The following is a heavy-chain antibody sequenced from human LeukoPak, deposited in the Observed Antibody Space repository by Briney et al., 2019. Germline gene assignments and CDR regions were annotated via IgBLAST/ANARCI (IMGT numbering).Heavy chain of an antibody. D-gene: IGHD3-9*01. J-gene: IGHJ5*02. V-gene: IGHV1-18*01. CDR3: AREDYGILTGRHGNNWFDP. CDR1: GYTFTSYG. CDR2: ISAYNGNT. Sequence: VASVKVSCKASGYTFTSYGISWVRQAPGQGLEWMGWISAYNGNTNYAQKFQGRVTMTRDTSISTAYMELSRLRSDDTAVYYCAREDYGILTGRHGNNWFDPWGQGTLVTVSS.